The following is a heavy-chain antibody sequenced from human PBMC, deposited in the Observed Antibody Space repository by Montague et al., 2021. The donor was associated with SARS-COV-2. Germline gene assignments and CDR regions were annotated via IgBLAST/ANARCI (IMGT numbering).Heavy chain of an antibody. CDR1: GGSITSSSYY. V-gene: IGHV4-39*01. CDR2: IYYSGST. J-gene: IGHJ6*02. Sequence: SETLSLTCSVSGGSITSSSYYWGWIRQSPDKGLEWIGNIYYSGSTYYNPSLKSRVTISVDTSKYQFSLMLSSVTAADTAVYYCVSLWKYGSGSHYAPWDYYNYGVDVWGQGTTVTVSS. D-gene: IGHD3-10*01. CDR3: VSLWKYGSGSHYAPWDYYNYGVDV.